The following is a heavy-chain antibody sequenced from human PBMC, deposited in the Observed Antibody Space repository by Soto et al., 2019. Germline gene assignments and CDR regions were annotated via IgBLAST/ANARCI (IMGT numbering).Heavy chain of an antibody. J-gene: IGHJ4*02. Sequence: EVQLLESGGGLVQPGGSLRLSCAASGFTFSTYAMSWVRQAPGKGLEWVSAITGSGGSTYHADSVKGRFTISRDNSKNPLYLQMNSLRADDTAIYYWAKGSSASRPYYFDYWGRGTLVTVSS. CDR3: AKGSSASRPYYFDY. D-gene: IGHD3-22*01. V-gene: IGHV3-23*01. CDR1: GFTFSTYA. CDR2: ITGSGGST.